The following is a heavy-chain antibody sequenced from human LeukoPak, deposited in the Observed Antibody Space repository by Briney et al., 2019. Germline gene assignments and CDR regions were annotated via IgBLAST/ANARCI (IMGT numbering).Heavy chain of an antibody. J-gene: IGHJ1*01. CDR3: ARSEMYYYDSSGYYPKYFQY. V-gene: IGHV4-59*01. CDR1: GGSISSYY. Sequence: KPSETLSLTCTVSGGSISSYYWSWIRQPPGKGLEWIGYIYYSGSTNYNPSLKSRVTISVDTSKNQFSLKLSSVTAADTAVYYCARSEMYYYDSSGYYPKYFQYWGQGTLVTVSS. CDR2: IYYSGST. D-gene: IGHD3-22*01.